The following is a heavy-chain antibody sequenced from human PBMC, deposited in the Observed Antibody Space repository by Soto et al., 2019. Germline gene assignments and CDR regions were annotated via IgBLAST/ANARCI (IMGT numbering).Heavy chain of an antibody. CDR2: IIPIFGTP. J-gene: IGHJ6*02. Sequence: QVQLVQSGAEVKEPGSSVKVSCKASGVTFSSSAISWLRQAPGQRLEWMGGIIPIFGTPNYARKFQGRVTITADESTTTAYMELSSLRSEDTDFYYCAHKRLRSSPGAGGYYGMDVWGHGTAVTVSS. CDR3: AHKRLRSSPGAGGYYGMDV. V-gene: IGHV1-69*01. CDR1: GVTFSSSA. D-gene: IGHD3-3*01.